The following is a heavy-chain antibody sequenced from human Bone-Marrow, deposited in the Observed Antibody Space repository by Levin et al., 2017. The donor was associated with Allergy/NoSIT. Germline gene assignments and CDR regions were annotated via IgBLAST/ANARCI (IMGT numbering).Heavy chain of an antibody. CDR1: GGSISGSGGGYY. V-gene: IGHV4-31*03. D-gene: IGHD6-13*01. CDR2: IYYRGAT. J-gene: IGHJ5*01. Sequence: PSETLSLTCTVSGGSISGSGGGYYWSWIRQHPRKGLEWIGYIYYRGATYYNPSLQSRVSISVDTSENQFSLNLNSMTAASTAVYYCARARAAAGKAWFDSWGQGMLVTVSS. CDR3: ARARAAAGKAWFDS.